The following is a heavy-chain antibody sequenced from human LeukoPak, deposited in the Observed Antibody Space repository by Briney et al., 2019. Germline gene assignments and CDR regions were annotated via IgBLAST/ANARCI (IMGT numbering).Heavy chain of an antibody. CDR1: GYTFTSNY. CDR3: ARDQEGFDY. J-gene: IGHJ4*02. V-gene: IGHV1-46*01. Sequence: ASVKVSCKASGYTFTSNYIHWVRQAPGQGLEWMGMIYPRDGSTSYAQKFQGRVTVTRDTFTSTVHMELSGLRSGDTAVYYCARDQEGFDYWGQGTLVTVSS. CDR2: IYPRDGST.